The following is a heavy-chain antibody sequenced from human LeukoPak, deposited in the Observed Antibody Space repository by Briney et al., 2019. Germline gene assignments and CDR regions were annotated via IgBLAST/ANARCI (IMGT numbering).Heavy chain of an antibody. CDR3: ARVSGYEAY. CDR1: GGSFTGYY. J-gene: IGHJ4*02. CDR2: INHSGST. V-gene: IGHV4-34*01. Sequence: SDTLSLTHALYGGSFTGYYWSWTRQPPGKGLEWIGGINHSGSTNFNPSLKSRVTISVDTSKNQFSLKLGSVTAADTAVYYCARVSGYEAYWGQGTLVTVSS. D-gene: IGHD5-12*01.